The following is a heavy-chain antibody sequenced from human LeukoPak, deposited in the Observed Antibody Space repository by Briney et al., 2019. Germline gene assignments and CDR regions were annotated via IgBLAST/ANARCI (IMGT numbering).Heavy chain of an antibody. CDR1: GFTFSSYA. Sequence: GGSLRLSCAASGFTFSSYAMSWVRQAPGKGLEWVSAISGSGGSTYYADSVKGRFTISRDNSKNTLYLQMNSLRAEDTAVYYCARGVYGSGSYYNYYWGQGTLVTASS. V-gene: IGHV3-23*01. CDR3: ARGVYGSGSYYNYY. J-gene: IGHJ4*02. CDR2: ISGSGGST. D-gene: IGHD3-10*01.